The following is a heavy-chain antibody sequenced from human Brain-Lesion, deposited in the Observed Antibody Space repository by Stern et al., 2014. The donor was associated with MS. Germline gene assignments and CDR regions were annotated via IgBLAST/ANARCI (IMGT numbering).Heavy chain of an antibody. V-gene: IGHV4-39*01. D-gene: IGHD5-18*01. CDR1: GDSLSSSTFY. Sequence: VQLEESGPGLVKPSDTLSLTCSVSGDSLSSSTFYWGWIRQPPGKGPEWIGSVYYSGNTYYHPSLKSRVTISVAPSKTHFSLRRPSVTAADTAVYYCARHQLGYGYAYLRYWGQGTLVTVSS. CDR2: VYYSGNT. J-gene: IGHJ4*02. CDR3: ARHQLGYGYAYLRY.